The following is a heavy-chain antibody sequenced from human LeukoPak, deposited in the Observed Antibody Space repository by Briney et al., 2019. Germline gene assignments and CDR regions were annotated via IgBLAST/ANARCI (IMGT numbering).Heavy chain of an antibody. D-gene: IGHD3-22*01. CDR3: ARDRIRQDSSGYYVDY. V-gene: IGHV4-39*07. Sequence: SETLSLTCTVSGGSISSSSYYWGWIRQPPGKGLEWIGSIYYSGSTYYNPSLKSRVTMSVDTSKNQFSLKLSSVTAADTAVYYCARDRIRQDSSGYYVDYWGQGTLVTVSS. J-gene: IGHJ4*02. CDR2: IYYSGST. CDR1: GGSISSSSYY.